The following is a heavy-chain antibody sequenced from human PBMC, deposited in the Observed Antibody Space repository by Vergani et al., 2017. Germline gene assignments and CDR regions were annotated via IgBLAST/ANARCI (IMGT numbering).Heavy chain of an antibody. CDR1: GGSISSGDYY. CDR3: ARDMGVVITGNWFDP. V-gene: IGHV4-61*08. D-gene: IGHD3-22*01. J-gene: IGHJ5*02. Sequence: QVQLQESGPGLVKPSQTLSLTCTVSGGSISSGDYYWSWIRQPPGKGLEWIGYIYYSGSTNYNPSLKSRVTISVDTSKNQFSLKLSSVTAADTAVYYCARDMGVVITGNWFDPWGQGTLVTVSS. CDR2: IYYSGST.